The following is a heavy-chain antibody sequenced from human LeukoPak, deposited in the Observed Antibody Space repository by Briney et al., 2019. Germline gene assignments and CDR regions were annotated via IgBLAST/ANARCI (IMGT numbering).Heavy chain of an antibody. CDR1: GGSISSYY. V-gene: IGHV4-59*08. CDR3: ARQFHRSAARPDVGWFDP. J-gene: IGHJ5*02. D-gene: IGHD6-6*01. CDR2: IYYSGST. Sequence: PSETLSLTCTVSGGSISSYYWSWIRQPPGKGLEWIGYIYYSGSTNYNPSLKSRVTISVDTSKNQFSLKLSSVTAADTAVYYCARQFHRSAARPDVGWFDPWGQGTLVTVSS.